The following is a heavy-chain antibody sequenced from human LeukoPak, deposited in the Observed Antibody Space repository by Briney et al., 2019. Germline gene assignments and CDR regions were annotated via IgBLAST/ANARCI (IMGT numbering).Heavy chain of an antibody. V-gene: IGHV4-59*13. Sequence: SETLSLTCTVSGGSIGTYYWSWIRQPPGKGLEWIGYIYYSGSPNYNPSLKRRVTISVYTSKNQFSLKLNSVTAADTAVYYCAREGRTYGMDVWGQGTTVTVSS. CDR2: IYYSGSP. CDR1: GGSIGTYY. J-gene: IGHJ6*02. CDR3: AREGRTYGMDV.